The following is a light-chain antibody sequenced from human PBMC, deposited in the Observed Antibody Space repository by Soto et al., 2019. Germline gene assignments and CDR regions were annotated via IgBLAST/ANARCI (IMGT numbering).Light chain of an antibody. J-gene: IGKJ3*01. Sequence: AIXLTQSPSSLSASVGDSVTITCRASQDIXTAIXWYQHKPGKAPKVLIYDASSLESRVPSRFSGGGSGTDFTLTIASVQPDDFATYYCQQFHSYPRTFGPGTRVDIK. CDR2: DAS. CDR3: QQFHSYPRT. V-gene: IGKV1-13*02. CDR1: QDIXTA.